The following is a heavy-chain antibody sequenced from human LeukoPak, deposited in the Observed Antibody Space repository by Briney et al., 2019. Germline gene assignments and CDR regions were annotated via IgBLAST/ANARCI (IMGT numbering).Heavy chain of an antibody. J-gene: IGHJ4*02. Sequence: PGGSLRLSCAASGFTFSMYDMNWVRQAPGKGVEWISFISSSSSAIYYVDSVKGRFTISRDNVKNSLYLQMNSLRAEDTAVYYCARRFGYWGQGTLVTVSS. V-gene: IGHV3-48*01. CDR1: GFTFSMYD. CDR2: ISSSSSAI. CDR3: ARRFGY.